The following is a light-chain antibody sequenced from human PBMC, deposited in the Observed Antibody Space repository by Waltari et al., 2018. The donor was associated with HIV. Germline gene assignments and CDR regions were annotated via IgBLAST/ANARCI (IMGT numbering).Light chain of an antibody. CDR2: DDS. CDR3: QVWDSSGDHPL. J-gene: IGLJ2*01. V-gene: IGLV3-21*04. CDR1: NIASHS. Sequence: SYVLTQPPSVSVAPGKPARITCGGNNIASHSVHWYQHKPGQAPVLVISDDSHRHSGIPERFSGAKAGNTASLTISGVEAGDEGDYYCQVWDSSGDHPLFGGGTKLTVL.